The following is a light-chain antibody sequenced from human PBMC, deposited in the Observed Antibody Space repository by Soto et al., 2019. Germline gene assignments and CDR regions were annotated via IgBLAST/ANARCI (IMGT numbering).Light chain of an antibody. Sequence: EIVFTQSPGTLSLSPGERATLSCRASQSISSSYLAWYQQRTGQAPRILIYGASTRDTGIPARFSGSGSGTEFTLTINRLQSEDFEVYYCQQYNNWPRTFGQGTKVDI. V-gene: IGKV3-15*01. J-gene: IGKJ1*01. CDR1: QSISSSY. CDR2: GAS. CDR3: QQYNNWPRT.